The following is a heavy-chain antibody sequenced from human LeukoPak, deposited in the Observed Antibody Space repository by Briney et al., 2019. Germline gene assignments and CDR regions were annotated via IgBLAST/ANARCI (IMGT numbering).Heavy chain of an antibody. V-gene: IGHV1-69*05. CDR2: IIPIFGTA. D-gene: IGHD5-12*01. Sequence: SVKVSCKASGGTFSSYAISWARQAPGQGLEWMGGIIPIFGTANYAQKFQGRVTITTDESTSTAYMELSSLRSEDTAVYYCARGAGYLATAFDIWGQGTMVTVSS. CDR1: GGTFSSYA. J-gene: IGHJ3*02. CDR3: ARGAGYLATAFDI.